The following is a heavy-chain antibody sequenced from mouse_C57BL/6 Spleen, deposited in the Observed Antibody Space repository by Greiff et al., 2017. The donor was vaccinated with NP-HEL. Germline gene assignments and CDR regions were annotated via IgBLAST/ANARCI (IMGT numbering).Heavy chain of an antibody. CDR3: ARTRYSNYSAWFAY. J-gene: IGHJ3*01. V-gene: IGHV1-54*01. Sequence: QVQLQQSGAELVRPGTSVKVSCKASGYAFPNFLIEWVKQRPGQGLEWIGVVNPGSGGTNYNEKFKGKATRTADKSSSTAYMQLSSLTSEDSAVYFCARTRYSNYSAWFAYWGQGTLVTVSA. D-gene: IGHD2-5*01. CDR1: GYAFPNFL. CDR2: VNPGSGGT.